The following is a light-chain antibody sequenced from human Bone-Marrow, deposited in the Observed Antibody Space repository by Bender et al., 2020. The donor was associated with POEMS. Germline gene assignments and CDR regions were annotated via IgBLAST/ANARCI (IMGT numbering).Light chain of an antibody. CDR3: QTWGNGIRV. J-gene: IGLJ3*02. CDR2: LNSDGRH. Sequence: QLVLTHSPSASASLGASVKLTCTLSSGHSSYAIAWHQQQPEKGPRYLMKLNSDGRHSKGDGIPDRFSGSSSGAERYLTISSLQSDDEADYYCQTWGNGIRVFGGGTKLTVL. CDR1: SGHSSYA. V-gene: IGLV4-69*02.